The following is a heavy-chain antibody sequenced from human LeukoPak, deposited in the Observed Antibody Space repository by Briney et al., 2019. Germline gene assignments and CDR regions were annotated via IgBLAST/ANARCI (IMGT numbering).Heavy chain of an antibody. Sequence: PGGSLRLSCAASGFTFSSYGMHWVRQAPGKGLEWVAVIWYDGSNKYYADSVKGRFTISRDNSKNTLYLQMNSLRVEDTAVYYCARGNYDSSGFLDYWGQGTLVTVSS. CDR1: GFTFSSYG. J-gene: IGHJ4*02. D-gene: IGHD3-22*01. V-gene: IGHV3-33*01. CDR2: IWYDGSNK. CDR3: ARGNYDSSGFLDY.